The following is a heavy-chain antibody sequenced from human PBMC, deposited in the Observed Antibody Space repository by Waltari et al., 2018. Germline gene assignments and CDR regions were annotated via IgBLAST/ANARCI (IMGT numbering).Heavy chain of an antibody. CDR2: IYTSGST. Sequence: QVQLQESGPGLVKPSEALSLTCTFSGGSISIYYWSWLRQPAGKGLEWIGRIYTSGSTTYNPSLKSRVTMSSDTYKNQLYLKLSSVTAADTAVYYCARAMDTAMDDAFDIWGQGTMVTVSS. V-gene: IGHV4-4*07. CDR3: ARAMDTAMDDAFDI. J-gene: IGHJ3*02. D-gene: IGHD5-18*01. CDR1: GGSISIYY.